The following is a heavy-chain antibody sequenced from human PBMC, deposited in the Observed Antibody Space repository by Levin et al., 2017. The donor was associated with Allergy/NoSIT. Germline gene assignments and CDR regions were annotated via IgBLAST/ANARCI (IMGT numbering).Heavy chain of an antibody. D-gene: IGHD3-10*01. CDR3: AREQGHYGSGGGY. CDR1: GYSFTSYG. V-gene: IGHV1-18*04. CDR2: ISGYNGHT. Sequence: ASVKVSCKASGYSFTSYGITWVRQAPGQGLEWMGWISGYNGHTYYPQSLQERLTMTIDTSSKTAFLEVRSLRSDDTAVYYCAREQGHYGSGGGYWGQGTLVTVSS. J-gene: IGHJ4*02.